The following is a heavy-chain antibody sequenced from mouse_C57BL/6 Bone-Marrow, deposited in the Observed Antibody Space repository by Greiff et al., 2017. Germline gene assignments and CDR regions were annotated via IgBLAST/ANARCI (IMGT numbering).Heavy chain of an antibody. Sequence: EVQVVESGPSLVRPSQTLSLTCTVTGFSINSDCYWIWIRQFPGNKLEYIGYTFYSGITYYNPSLESRTYITRDTSKNQFSLKLSSVTTEDTATYYCAREGGYYSNLYAMDYWGQGTSVTVSS. CDR1: GFSINSDCY. CDR2: TFYSGIT. V-gene: IGHV3-3*01. J-gene: IGHJ4*01. D-gene: IGHD2-5*01. CDR3: AREGGYYSNLYAMDY.